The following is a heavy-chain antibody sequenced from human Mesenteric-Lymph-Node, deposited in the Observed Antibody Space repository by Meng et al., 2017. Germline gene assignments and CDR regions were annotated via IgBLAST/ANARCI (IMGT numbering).Heavy chain of an antibody. D-gene: IGHD6-13*01. V-gene: IGHV3-23*01. J-gene: IGHJ4*02. CDR3: TKGKNIAAAGLDY. CDR1: GFTFTTYA. Sequence: GESLKISCAASGFTFTTYAMSWVRQAPGKGLEWVSGISGGGSTSYYADSVKGRFTISRDNSKNTLYLQMNSLRAEDTAVYYCTKGKNIAAAGLDYWGQGTLVTVSS. CDR2: ISGGGSTS.